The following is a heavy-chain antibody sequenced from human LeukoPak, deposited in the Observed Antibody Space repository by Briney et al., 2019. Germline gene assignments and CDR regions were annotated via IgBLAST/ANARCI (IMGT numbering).Heavy chain of an antibody. J-gene: IGHJ4*02. CDR3: VKDEWDR. V-gene: IGHV3-23*01. D-gene: IGHD1-26*01. Sequence: GGSLRLSCVASGFTFSNYVMNWVRQAPGKGLEWVSAIFNSGDRTYYADSVKGRFTISRDNSKNTLYLQMNSLRAEDTAVYFCVKDEWDRWGQGTLVTVSS. CDR1: GFTFSNYV. CDR2: IFNSGDRT.